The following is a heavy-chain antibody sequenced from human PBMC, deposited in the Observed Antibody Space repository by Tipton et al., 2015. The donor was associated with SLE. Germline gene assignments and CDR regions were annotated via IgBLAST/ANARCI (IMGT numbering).Heavy chain of an antibody. CDR3: AKVERSIAAAVLPYYYYGMDV. CDR1: GFTFSIYA. D-gene: IGHD6-13*01. J-gene: IGHJ6*02. Sequence: SLRLSCAASGFTFSIYAMTWARQAPGKGLEWVSGIGGSGGSTYYADSVKGRFTISRDDSKNTLYLQMNSLRAEDTAVYYCAKVERSIAAAVLPYYYYGMDVWGQGTTVTVSS. CDR2: IGGSGGST. V-gene: IGHV3-23*01.